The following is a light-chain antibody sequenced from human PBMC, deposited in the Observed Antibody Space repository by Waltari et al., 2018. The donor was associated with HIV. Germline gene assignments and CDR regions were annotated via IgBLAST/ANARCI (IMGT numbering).Light chain of an antibody. V-gene: IGLV2-23*02. J-gene: IGLJ2*01. CDR3: CSYVRSSTFAV. Sequence: QSALTQPASVSGSPGQSITISCTGTSSDVGGYNYVSWYQQHPGKAPKRMIYDVSKRPSWVSNRFSGSTSGNTASLTISGLQAEDEADYYCCSYVRSSTFAVFGGGTKLTVL. CDR2: DVS. CDR1: SSDVGGYNY.